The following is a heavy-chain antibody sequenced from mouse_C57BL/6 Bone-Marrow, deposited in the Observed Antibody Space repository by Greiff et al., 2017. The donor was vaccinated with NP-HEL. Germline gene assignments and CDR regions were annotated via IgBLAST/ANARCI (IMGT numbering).Heavy chain of an antibody. CDR2: ISYDGSN. D-gene: IGHD1-1*01. Sequence: VQLKESGPGLVKPSQSLSLTCSVTGYSITSGYYWNWIRQFPGNKLEWMGYISYDGSNNYNPSLKNRISITRDTSKNQFFLKLNSVTTEDTATYYCARVEGYYGSSYGYFDVWGTGTTVTVSS. CDR3: ARVEGYYGSSYGYFDV. CDR1: GYSITSGYY. J-gene: IGHJ1*03. V-gene: IGHV3-6*01.